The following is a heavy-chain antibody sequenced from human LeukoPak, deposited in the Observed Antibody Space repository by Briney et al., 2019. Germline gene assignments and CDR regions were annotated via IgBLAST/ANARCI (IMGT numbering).Heavy chain of an antibody. D-gene: IGHD1-26*01. CDR3: VTEVSGSFPT. CDR2: VSGSGGST. CDR1: GFTFSSYA. Sequence: GGSLRLSCAASGFTFSSYAMSWVRQAPGQGLEWVSAVSGSGGSTNYADSVKGRFTISRDNSKNTLYLQMNSLRAEDTAVYYCVTEVSGSFPTWGQGTLVTVSS. J-gene: IGHJ4*02. V-gene: IGHV3-23*01.